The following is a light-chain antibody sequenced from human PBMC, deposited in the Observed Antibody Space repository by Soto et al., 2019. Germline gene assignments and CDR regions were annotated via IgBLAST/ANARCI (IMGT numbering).Light chain of an antibody. Sequence: DIQMTQSPSTLSASVGDRVTITCRASQSISSWLAWYQQKPGKAPKLLIYDASSLESGDPPRFSGSGSGTEFTLTISSLQPDDFATYYCQQYNSYSWTFGQGTKVDIK. CDR2: DAS. CDR3: QQYNSYSWT. J-gene: IGKJ1*01. V-gene: IGKV1-5*01. CDR1: QSISSW.